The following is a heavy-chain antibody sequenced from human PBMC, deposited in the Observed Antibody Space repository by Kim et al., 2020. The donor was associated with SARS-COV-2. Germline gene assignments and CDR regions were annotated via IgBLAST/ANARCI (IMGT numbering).Heavy chain of an antibody. CDR1: GFTFSSYW. Sequence: GGSLRLSCAASGFTFSSYWMSWVRQAPGKGLEWVANIKQDGSEKYYVDSVKGRFTISRDNAKNSLYLQMNSLRAEDTAVYYCARDHYGSGSYGTNYYYYYCMDVWCQGSTVTVSS. D-gene: IGHD3-10*01. CDR2: IKQDGSEK. J-gene: IGHJ6*02. CDR3: ARDHYGSGSYGTNYYYYYCMDV. V-gene: IGHV3-7*01.